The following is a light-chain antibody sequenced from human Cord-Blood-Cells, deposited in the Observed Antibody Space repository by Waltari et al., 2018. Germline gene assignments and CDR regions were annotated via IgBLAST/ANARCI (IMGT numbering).Light chain of an antibody. V-gene: IGKV1-9*01. CDR2: AAS. CDR3: QQLNSYPIT. CDR1: QGISSY. Sequence: DIQLTQSPSFLSASVGDRVTITCRASQGISSYLAWYQQKPGKAPTLLIYAASTLQSVVPSRFSGSGSGTEFTLTISSLQPEDFATYYCQQLNSYPITFGQGTRLEIK. J-gene: IGKJ5*01.